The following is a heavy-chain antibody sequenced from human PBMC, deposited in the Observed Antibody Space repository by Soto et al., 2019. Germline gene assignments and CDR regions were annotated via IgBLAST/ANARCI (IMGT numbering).Heavy chain of an antibody. CDR1: GGTFSSYA. CDR2: INPIFGTA. J-gene: IGHJ6*02. V-gene: IGHV1-69*06. CDR3: ASSRYCSSTSCLTNYYYYGMDV. Sequence: SVKVSCKASGGTFSSYAISWVRQAPGQGLEWMGGINPIFGTANYAQKFQGRVTITADKSTSTAYMELSSLRSEDTAVYYCASSRYCSSTSCLTNYYYYGMDVWGQGTTVTVSS. D-gene: IGHD2-2*01.